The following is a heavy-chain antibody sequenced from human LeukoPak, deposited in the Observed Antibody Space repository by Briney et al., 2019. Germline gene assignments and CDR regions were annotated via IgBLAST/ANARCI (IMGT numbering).Heavy chain of an antibody. Sequence: GGSLRLSCAASGFTFSSYAMSWVRRAPGKGLEWVSAISGSGGSTYYADSVKGRFTISRDNSKNTLYLQMNSLRAEDTAVYYCAKESYSSGWYAYFDYWGQGTLVTVSS. CDR2: ISGSGGST. CDR1: GFTFSSYA. J-gene: IGHJ4*02. D-gene: IGHD6-19*01. V-gene: IGHV3-23*01. CDR3: AKESYSSGWYAYFDY.